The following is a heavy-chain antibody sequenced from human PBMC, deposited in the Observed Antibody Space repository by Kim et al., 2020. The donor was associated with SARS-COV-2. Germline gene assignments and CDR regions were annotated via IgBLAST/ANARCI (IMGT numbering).Heavy chain of an antibody. D-gene: IGHD3-22*01. Sequence: GGSLRLSCAASGFTFDDYAMHWVRQAPGKGLEWVSGISWNSGSIGYADSVKGRFTISRDNAKNSLYLQMNSLRAEDTALYYCAKDLNYYDSSGIDYWGQGTLVTVSS. V-gene: IGHV3-9*01. J-gene: IGHJ4*02. CDR3: AKDLNYYDSSGIDY. CDR1: GFTFDDYA. CDR2: ISWNSGSI.